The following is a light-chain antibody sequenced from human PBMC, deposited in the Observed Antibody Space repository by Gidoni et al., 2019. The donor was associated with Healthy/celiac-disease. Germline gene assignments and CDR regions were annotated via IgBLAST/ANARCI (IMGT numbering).Light chain of an antibody. V-gene: IGKV3-20*01. Sequence: EIVLTQSPGTLSLSPGERATLSCRASQSVSSSYLAWYQQKPGQAPRLLIYGASSRATGIPDRFSGSGCGTDFTLTISRLEPEDFAVYYCQQYGSSPPCSFGQGTKLEIK. CDR2: GAS. CDR3: QQYGSSPPCS. CDR1: QSVSSSY. J-gene: IGKJ2*04.